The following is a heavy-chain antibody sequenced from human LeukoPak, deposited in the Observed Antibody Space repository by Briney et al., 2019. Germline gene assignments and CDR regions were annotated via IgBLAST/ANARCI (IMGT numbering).Heavy chain of an antibody. Sequence: SETLSLTCTVSGGSISSSSYYWGWIRQPPGKGLEWIGSMYYSGSTYYNPSLKSRVTISVDTSKNQFSLKLSSVTAADTAVYYCAGERRIKNPQFDYWGQGTLVTVSS. V-gene: IGHV4-39*02. CDR1: GGSISSSSYY. CDR3: AGERRIKNPQFDY. D-gene: IGHD1-1*01. CDR2: MYYSGST. J-gene: IGHJ4*02.